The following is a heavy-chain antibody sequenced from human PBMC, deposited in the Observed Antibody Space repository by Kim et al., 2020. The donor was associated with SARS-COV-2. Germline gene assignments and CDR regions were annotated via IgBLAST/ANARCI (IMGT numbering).Heavy chain of an antibody. J-gene: IGHJ6*02. D-gene: IGHD4-4*01. CDR2: ISSSGSTI. CDR3: ARGDEEGVTTFFSYYYGMDV. Sequence: GGSLRLSCAASGFTFSSYEMNWVRQAPGKGLEWVSYISSSGSTIYYADSVKGRFTISRDNAKNSLYLQMNSLRAEDTAVYYCARGDEEGVTTFFSYYYGMDVWGQGTTVTVSS. CDR1: GFTFSSYE. V-gene: IGHV3-48*03.